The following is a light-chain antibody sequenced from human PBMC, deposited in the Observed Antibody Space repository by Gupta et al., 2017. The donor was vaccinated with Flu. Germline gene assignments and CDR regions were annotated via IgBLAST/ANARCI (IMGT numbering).Light chain of an antibody. J-gene: IGLJ2*01. CDR2: AVT. V-gene: IGLV2-14*01. CDR1: SSDVITYNN. Sequence: QSALTQPASVSGSPGQSITIACTETSSDVITYNNVCWYQQRPGKAPKLMIYAVTNRPSGVPDRFSGSKSGHTAALTIAGLQAEDEADYYCSSYPIGSAIVVVFGGGTKLTVL. CDR3: SSYPIGSAIVVV.